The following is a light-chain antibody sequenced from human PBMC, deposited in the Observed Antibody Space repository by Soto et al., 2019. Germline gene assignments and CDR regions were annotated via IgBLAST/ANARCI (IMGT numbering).Light chain of an antibody. V-gene: IGKV1-39*01. Sequence: DIQMTQSPSSLSASVGDRVTITCRASQSISSYLNWYQQKPGKAPKLLIYAASSLHGGVPSRFSGSGSGTDFTLTISSLQPEDFATYYCQQSDSTPYTFGQGTKVEIK. CDR2: AAS. J-gene: IGKJ2*01. CDR1: QSISSY. CDR3: QQSDSTPYT.